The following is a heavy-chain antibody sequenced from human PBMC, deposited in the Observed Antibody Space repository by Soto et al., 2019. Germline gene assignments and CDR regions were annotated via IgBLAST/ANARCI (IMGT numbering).Heavy chain of an antibody. J-gene: IGHJ4*02. D-gene: IGHD2-15*01. CDR2: ISYDGSDR. CDR3: ARSTYCNGGSCYPQY. Sequence: QVQVEEFGGGVVRPGRSLRLSCEGPGFTFSDYGFHWVRQAPGKGLEWVAMISYDGSDRYYRDSVQGRFTLSRDDSKNTVFLQMNSLRTEDTAMYYCARSTYCNGGSCYPQYWGPGTLVTVSS. CDR1: GFTFSDYG. V-gene: IGHV3-30*03.